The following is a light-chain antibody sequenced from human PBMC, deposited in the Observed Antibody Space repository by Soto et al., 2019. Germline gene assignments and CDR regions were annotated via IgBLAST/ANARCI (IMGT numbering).Light chain of an antibody. J-gene: IGKJ3*01. V-gene: IGKV3-15*01. CDR3: QQYYNWPFA. Sequence: EIVMTQSPATLSVSPGERATLSCRASQSIGSTLAWYQQKPGQAPRLLIYDASTRATGIPVRFSGSGSGTEFTLTMNSLQSEDFTVYYCQQYYNWPFAFGPGTKVDIK. CDR2: DAS. CDR1: QSIGST.